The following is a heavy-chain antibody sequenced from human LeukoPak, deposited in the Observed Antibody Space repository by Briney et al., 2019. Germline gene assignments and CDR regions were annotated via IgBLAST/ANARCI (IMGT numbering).Heavy chain of an antibody. J-gene: IGHJ4*02. CDR3: ARDTGYGSGYLTDY. CDR2: INAGNGNT. CDR1: GYTFTSYA. V-gene: IGHV1-3*01. D-gene: IGHD3-10*01. Sequence: GASVKVSCKASGYTFTSYAMHWVRQAPGQRLEWMGWINAGNGNTKYSQKFQGRVTITRDTSASTAYMELRSLRSDDTAVYYCARDTGYGSGYLTDYWGQGTLVTVSS.